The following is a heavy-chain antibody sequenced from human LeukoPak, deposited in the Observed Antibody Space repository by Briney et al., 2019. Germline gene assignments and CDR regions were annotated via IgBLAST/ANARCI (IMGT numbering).Heavy chain of an antibody. CDR2: ISGTSNSYK. D-gene: IGHD4-17*01. CDR1: GFTFSSYS. V-gene: IGHV3-21*01. J-gene: IGHJ4*02. Sequence: GGSLRLSCAASGFTFSSYSLNWARQAPGKGLEWISSISGTSNSYKYYADSVKGRFTISRDDAKNSLYLQMNSLRAEDTAVYYCARPSINDYGDFGYWGQGTLVTVS. CDR3: ARPSINDYGDFGY.